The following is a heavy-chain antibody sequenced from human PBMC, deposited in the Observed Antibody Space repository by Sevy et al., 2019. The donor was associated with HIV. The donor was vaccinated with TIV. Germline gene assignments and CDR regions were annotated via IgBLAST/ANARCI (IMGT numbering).Heavy chain of an antibody. D-gene: IGHD3-10*01. V-gene: IGHV3-7*01. Sequence: GGSLRLSCAASGFTFSSYWMSWVRQAPGKGLEWVANIKQDGSEKYYVDSVKGRFTISRDNAKNSLYLQMNSLRAEDTAVYYCARMYVVRGSGSYYGDRWFDPWGQGTLVTVSS. CDR2: IKQDGSEK. CDR3: ARMYVVRGSGSYYGDRWFDP. CDR1: GFTFSSYW. J-gene: IGHJ5*02.